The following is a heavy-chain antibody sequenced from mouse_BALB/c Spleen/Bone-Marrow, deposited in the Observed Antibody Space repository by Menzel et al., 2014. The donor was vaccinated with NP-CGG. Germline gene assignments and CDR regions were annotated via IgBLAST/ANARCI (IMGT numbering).Heavy chain of an antibody. J-gene: IGHJ1*01. D-gene: IGHD1-1*01. CDR1: GYSFTGYF. CDR3: AREGGYYYGSSPYFDV. V-gene: IGHV1-20*02. Sequence: EVQLQQSGPELVKPGASAKISCKASGYSFTGYFMNWVMQSQGRSLEWIGRINPYNGDTFYNQKFKGKATLTVDKSSSTAHMELRSLASEDSAVYYCAREGGYYYGSSPYFDVWGAGTTVTVSS. CDR2: INPYNGDT.